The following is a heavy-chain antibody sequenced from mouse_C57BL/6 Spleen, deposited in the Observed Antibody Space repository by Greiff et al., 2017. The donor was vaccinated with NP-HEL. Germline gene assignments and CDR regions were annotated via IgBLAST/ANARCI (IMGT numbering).Heavy chain of an antibody. D-gene: IGHD2-1*01. Sequence: VQLQQSGAELMKPGASVKLSCKATGYTFTGYWIEWVKQRPGHGLEWIGEILPGSGSTNYTEKFKGKATFTADTSSNTADMQLSSLTTEDSAIYYCARGDGNYFSWFAYWGQGTLVTVSA. CDR2: ILPGSGST. CDR1: GYTFTGYW. CDR3: ARGDGNYFSWFAY. V-gene: IGHV1-9*01. J-gene: IGHJ3*01.